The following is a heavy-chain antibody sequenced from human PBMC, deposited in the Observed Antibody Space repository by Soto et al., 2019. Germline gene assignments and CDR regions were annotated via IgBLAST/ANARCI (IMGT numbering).Heavy chain of an antibody. CDR3: ARDSSETNSYYYYGMDV. V-gene: IGHV1-69*13. CDR2: IIPIFGTA. D-gene: IGHD3-3*01. J-gene: IGHJ6*02. CDR1: GGTFSSYA. Sequence: GDSVKVSCRASGGTFSSYAISWVRQAPGQGLEWMGGIIPIFGTANYAQKFQGRVTITADESTSTAYMELSSLRSEDTAVYYCARDSSETNSYYYYGMDVWGQGTTVTVSS.